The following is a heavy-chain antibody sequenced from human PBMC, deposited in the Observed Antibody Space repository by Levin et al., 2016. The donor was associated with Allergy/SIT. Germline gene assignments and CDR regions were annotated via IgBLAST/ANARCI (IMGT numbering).Heavy chain of an antibody. Sequence: GESLKISCAASGFTFSSYGMHWVRQAPGKGLEWVAVISYDGSNKYYADSVKGRFTISRDNSKNTLYLQMNSLRAEDTAVYYCAKLTSISPTGGMDVWGQGTTVTVSS. CDR1: GFTFSSYG. J-gene: IGHJ6*02. CDR2: ISYDGSNK. V-gene: IGHV3-30*18. CDR3: AKLTSISPTGGMDV. D-gene: IGHD3-9*01.